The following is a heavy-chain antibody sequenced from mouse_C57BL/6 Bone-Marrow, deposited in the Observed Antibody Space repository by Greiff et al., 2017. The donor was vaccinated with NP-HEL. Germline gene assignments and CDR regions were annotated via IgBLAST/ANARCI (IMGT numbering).Heavy chain of an antibody. CDR1: GFTFTGYY. V-gene: IGHV7-3*01. CDR3: ARSIYYDYADDPFYGMDY. J-gene: IGHJ4*01. CDR2: IRNKANGYTI. Sequence: EVQLVESGGGLVQPGGSLSLSCAASGFTFTGYYMSWVRQPPGKALEWVGFIRNKANGYTIEYSASVKGRFTISRDNSQSILYLQMNALRAEDSATYYCARSIYYDYADDPFYGMDYWGQGTSVTVSS. D-gene: IGHD2-4*01.